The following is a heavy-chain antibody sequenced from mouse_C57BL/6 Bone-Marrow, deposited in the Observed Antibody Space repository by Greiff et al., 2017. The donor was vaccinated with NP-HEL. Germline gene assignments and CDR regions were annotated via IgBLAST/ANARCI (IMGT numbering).Heavy chain of an antibody. V-gene: IGHV1-69*01. D-gene: IGHD1-1*01. CDR1: GYTFPSYW. J-gene: IGHJ3*01. Sequence: QVQLQQPGAELVMPGASVKLSCTASGYTFPSYWMHWVKQRPGQGLEWIGDLDPSDGYTNYNQKFTGKSTFTVDKSYSTAYMHLRSLPSWASAVYYCARGWGFYPHYYGSSDVSFAYWGQGTLVTVSA. CDR3: ARGWGFYPHYYGSSDVSFAY. CDR2: LDPSDGYT.